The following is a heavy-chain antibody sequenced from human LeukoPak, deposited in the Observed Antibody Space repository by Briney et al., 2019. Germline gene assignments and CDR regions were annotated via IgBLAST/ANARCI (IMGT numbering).Heavy chain of an antibody. CDR3: ARIAARPNPYYYYYYYMDV. J-gene: IGHJ6*03. D-gene: IGHD6-6*01. CDR1: GGSINSGSYY. Sequence: SETLSLTCTVSGGSINSGSYYWSWIRQPAGKGLEWIGRIYTSGSTKYNPSLKSRVTISVDTSKNQFSLKLSSVTAADTAVYYCARIAARPNPYYYYYYYMDVWGKGTTVTVSS. CDR2: IYTSGST. V-gene: IGHV4-61*02.